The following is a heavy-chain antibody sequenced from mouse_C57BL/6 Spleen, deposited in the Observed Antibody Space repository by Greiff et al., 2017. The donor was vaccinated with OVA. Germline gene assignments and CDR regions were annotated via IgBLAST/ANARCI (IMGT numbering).Heavy chain of an antibody. Sequence: QVQLQQSGPGLVQPSQSLSITCTVSGFSLTSYGVHWVRQSPGKGLEWLGVIWRGGSTDYNAAFISRLSISKDNSKSQVFFKMNSLQADDTAIYYCARSLTTVGFDYWGQGTTLTVSS. J-gene: IGHJ2*01. CDR3: ARSLTTVGFDY. CDR2: IWRGGST. CDR1: GFSLTSYG. D-gene: IGHD1-1*01. V-gene: IGHV2-2*01.